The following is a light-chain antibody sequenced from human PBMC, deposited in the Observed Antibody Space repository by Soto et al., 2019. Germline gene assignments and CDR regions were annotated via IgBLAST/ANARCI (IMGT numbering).Light chain of an antibody. CDR3: TSYTTSSTQV. CDR1: SSDVGGYNY. V-gene: IGLV2-14*03. Sequence: QRGLTHPASGTGSPRQSLSITCTRTSSDVGGYNYVSCYQQHPGNAPNLMIYHVSKRPSGVSNRYSGSKSANTASLTISGLQAEDEADYYCTSYTTSSTQVSGTRTKSPS. J-gene: IGLJ1*01. CDR2: HVS.